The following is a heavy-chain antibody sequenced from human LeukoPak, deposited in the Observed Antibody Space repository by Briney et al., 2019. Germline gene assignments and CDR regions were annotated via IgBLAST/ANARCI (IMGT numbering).Heavy chain of an antibody. V-gene: IGHV1-69*04. D-gene: IGHD6-19*01. CDR1: GGTFSSYA. J-gene: IGHJ4*02. CDR3: AGSSSGWYGVDY. Sequence: SVKVSCKASGGTFSSYAISWVRQAPGQGLEWMGRIIPTLGIANYAQKFQGRVTITADKSTSTAYMELSSLRSEDTAVYYCAGSSSGWYGVDYWGQGTLVTVSS. CDR2: IIPTLGIA.